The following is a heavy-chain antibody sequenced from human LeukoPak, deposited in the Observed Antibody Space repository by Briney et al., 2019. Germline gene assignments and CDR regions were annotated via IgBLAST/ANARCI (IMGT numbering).Heavy chain of an antibody. CDR1: GFTFSSYS. CDR2: ISSSSSYI. J-gene: IGHJ4*02. CDR3: ARGSPIPVTLYYFDY. Sequence: GGSLRLSCAASGFTFSSYSMNWVRQAPGKGLEWVSSISSSSSYIYYADSVKGRFTISRDNAKNSLYLQMNSLRAEDTAVYYCARGSPIPVTLYYFDYWGQGTLVTVSS. V-gene: IGHV3-21*01.